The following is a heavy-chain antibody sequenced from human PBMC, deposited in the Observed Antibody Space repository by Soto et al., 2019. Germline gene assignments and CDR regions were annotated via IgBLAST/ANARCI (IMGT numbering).Heavy chain of an antibody. CDR1: GFSINTGGVG. D-gene: IGHD4-4*01. CDR2: LYLNDDE. J-gene: IGHJ4*02. CDR3: AKRRALSNNVFFFR. V-gene: IGHV2-5*01. Sequence: QITLKESGPTLVKPTETLTLTCTLSGFSINTGGVGVGWIRQPPGKAPEWLALLYLNDDEWYSPSLRYRLSVTTATSTNHVVLTMTHSDPTDTGTYYCAKRRALSNNVFFFRWGPGALGTVSS.